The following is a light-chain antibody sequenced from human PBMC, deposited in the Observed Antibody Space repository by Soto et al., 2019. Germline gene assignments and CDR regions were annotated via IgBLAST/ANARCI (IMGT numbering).Light chain of an antibody. CDR2: GVS. CDR1: QSVSSSY. V-gene: IGKV3D-20*02. Sequence: EIVLTQAPATLSVSPGERATLSCRASQSVSSSYLAWYQQKPGQAPRLLIYGVSTRATGVPGRFSGSGSGTDFTLTISSLEPEDFAVYYCQQRSNWPPIPFGQGTRPAI. CDR3: QQRSNWPPIP. J-gene: IGKJ5*01.